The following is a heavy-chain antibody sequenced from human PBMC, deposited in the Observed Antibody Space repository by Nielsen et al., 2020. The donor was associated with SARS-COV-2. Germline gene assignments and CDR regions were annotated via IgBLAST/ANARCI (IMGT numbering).Heavy chain of an antibody. J-gene: IGHJ4*02. CDR3: AKRHDYGDYGGFFFDY. CDR1: GSGFDDYA. CDR2: ITWSGTTL. V-gene: IGHV3-9*01. D-gene: IGHD4-17*01. Sequence: GGSLRLSCAASGSGFDDYAMHWVRQAPGKGLEWISGITWSGTTLGYADSVKGRFTISRDNAGNTLYLQMTSLRTEDTAIYYCAKRHDYGDYGGFFFDYWGQGTLVTVSS.